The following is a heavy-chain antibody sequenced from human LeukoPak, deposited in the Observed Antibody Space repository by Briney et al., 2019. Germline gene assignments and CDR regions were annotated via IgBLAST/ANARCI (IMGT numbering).Heavy chain of an antibody. J-gene: IGHJ3*02. V-gene: IGHV1-69*02. CDR3: ASPRALYCSSTSCQTANGAFDI. CDR1: GGTFSSYT. Sequence: GASVKVSCKASGGTFSSYTISWVRQAPGQGLEWMGRIIPILGIANYAQKFQGRVTITADKSTSTACMELSSLRSGDTAVYYCASPRALYCSSTSCQTANGAFDIWGQGTMVTVSS. CDR2: IIPILGIA. D-gene: IGHD2-2*01.